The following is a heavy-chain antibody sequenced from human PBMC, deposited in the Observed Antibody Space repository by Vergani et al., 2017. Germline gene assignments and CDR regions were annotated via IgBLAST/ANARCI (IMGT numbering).Heavy chain of an antibody. D-gene: IGHD3-22*01. V-gene: IGHV1-46*01. CDR1: GYTFTSYY. CDR2: INPSGGST. Sequence: QVQLVQSGAEVKKPGASVKVSCKASGYTFTSYYMHWVRQAPGQGLEWRGIINPSGGSTSYAQTFQGRFTMTRDTSTSTVYMALSSLRSEAPAVYYCARVGYYDRSVYSYHYYYGMDVWGQGTTVTVSS. J-gene: IGHJ6*02. CDR3: ARVGYYDRSVYSYHYYYGMDV.